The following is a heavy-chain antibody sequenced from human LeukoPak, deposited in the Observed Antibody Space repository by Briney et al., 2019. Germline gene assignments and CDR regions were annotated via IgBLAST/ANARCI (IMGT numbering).Heavy chain of an antibody. CDR2: IGTAGDT. Sequence: GGSLRLSCAASGFTFSSYAMSWVRQAPGKGLEWVSAIGTAGDTYYPGSVKGRFTISRENAKNSLYLQMNSLRAGDTAVYYCARGTRYCSGGSCYSGASNWFDPWGQGTLVTVSS. CDR1: GFTFSSYA. CDR3: ARGTRYCSGGSCYSGASNWFDP. D-gene: IGHD2-15*01. J-gene: IGHJ5*02. V-gene: IGHV3-13*01.